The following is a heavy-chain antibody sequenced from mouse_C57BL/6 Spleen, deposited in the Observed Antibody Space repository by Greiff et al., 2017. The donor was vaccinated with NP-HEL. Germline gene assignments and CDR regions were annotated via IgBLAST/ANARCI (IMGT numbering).Heavy chain of an antibody. CDR1: GYTFTSYW. J-gene: IGHJ2*01. CDR2: IDPSDSYT. D-gene: IGHD1-1*01. CDR3: ARWGISRDY. V-gene: IGHV1-59*01. Sequence: QVQLKQPGAELVRPGTSVKLSCKASGYTFTSYWMHWVKQRPGQGLEWIGVIDPSDSYTNYNQKFKGKATLTVDTSSSTAYMQLSSLTSEDSAVYYCARWGISRDYWGQGTTLTVSS.